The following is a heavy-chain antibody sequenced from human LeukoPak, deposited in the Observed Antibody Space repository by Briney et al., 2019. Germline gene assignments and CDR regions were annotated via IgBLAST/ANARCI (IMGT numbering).Heavy chain of an antibody. CDR1: VGTCSSYA. D-gene: IGHD5-24*01. V-gene: IGHV1-69*13. CDR2: IIPSFGTA. CDR3: ASSGGYKRDYYYYMDV. J-gene: IGHJ6*03. Sequence: SVKVSCKASVGTCSSYAISWVRQAPGQGLEWMGGIIPSFGTANYAQKFQGRVTITADGSTSTAYMELSSLRSEDTAVYYCASSGGYKRDYYYYMDVWGKGTTVTISS.